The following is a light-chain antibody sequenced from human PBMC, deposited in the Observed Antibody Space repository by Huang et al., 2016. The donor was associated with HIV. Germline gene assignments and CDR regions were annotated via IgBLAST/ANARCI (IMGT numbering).Light chain of an antibody. CDR2: STS. CDR1: QGIDNS. CDR3: QQYFTTPRVT. V-gene: IGKV1-39*01. J-gene: IGKJ3*01. Sequence: DIRMTQAPSSLSASAGDRVTITCRASQGIDNSLNWYQQKPGKAPKLLVYSTSTLQNGDPSRFIGRGSGTVFTLTITSLQPEDFATYSCQQYFTTPRVTFGPGTKVEI.